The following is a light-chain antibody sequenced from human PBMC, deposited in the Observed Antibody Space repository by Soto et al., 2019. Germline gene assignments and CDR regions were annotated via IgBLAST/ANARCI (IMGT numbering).Light chain of an antibody. CDR3: QHSYSDSQT. CDR1: QSISSH. V-gene: IGKV1-39*01. Sequence: IQMTQNPSSLSASVEDRVIITCRASQSISSHLNWYQQKPGKAPKLLIYAASSLQSGVPSRFSGSRSGTDFTLTISSLQPDDFATYYCQHSYSDSQTFGQGTKVDIK. CDR2: AAS. J-gene: IGKJ1*01.